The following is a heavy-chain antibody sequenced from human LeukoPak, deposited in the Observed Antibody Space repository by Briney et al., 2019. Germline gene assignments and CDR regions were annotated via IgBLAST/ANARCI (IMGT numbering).Heavy chain of an antibody. V-gene: IGHV1-8*01. CDR1: GYPFTTYD. CDR2: MNPSSGYT. CDR3: ARISDHNWYFDL. Sequence: GASARVSCKASGYPFTTYDINWVRKATGQGLEWMGWMNPSSGYTGYSQKFQGKVTMTRNTSITTAYMELSSLRSEDTAVYYCARISDHNWYFDLWGRGTLVTVAS. D-gene: IGHD1-14*01. J-gene: IGHJ2*01.